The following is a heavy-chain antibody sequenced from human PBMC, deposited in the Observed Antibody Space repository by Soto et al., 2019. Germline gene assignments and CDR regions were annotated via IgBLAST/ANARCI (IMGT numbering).Heavy chain of an antibody. V-gene: IGHV3-23*01. CDR2: ISSTGRRT. D-gene: IGHD3-3*01. CDR3: AKVANVGVVVEYFDH. Sequence: LRLSCGSSGFNFANYAMGWVRQAPGKGLEWVSGISSTGRRTYYADSVRGRFSISRDNSKNTVDLQINSLRAEDTAVYYCAKVANVGVVVEYFDHWGQGSLVTVSS. CDR1: GFNFANYA. J-gene: IGHJ4*02.